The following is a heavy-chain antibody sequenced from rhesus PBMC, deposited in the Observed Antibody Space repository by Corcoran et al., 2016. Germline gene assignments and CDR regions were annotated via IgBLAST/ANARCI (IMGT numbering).Heavy chain of an antibody. CDR2: IYDSIGST. CDR1: GYSISSNY. D-gene: IGHD5-36*01. CDR3: ARAPAGYSYGHYGLDS. V-gene: IGHV4-147*01. Sequence: QVQLQESGPGLVKPSETLSLTCAVSGYSISSNYWSWIRQPPGEGLEWIGYIYDSIGSTYNNPSLKSRVTISTDTSKNQFSLNLSAVAAADTAVYYCARAPAGYSYGHYGLDSWGQGVVVTVSS. J-gene: IGHJ6*01.